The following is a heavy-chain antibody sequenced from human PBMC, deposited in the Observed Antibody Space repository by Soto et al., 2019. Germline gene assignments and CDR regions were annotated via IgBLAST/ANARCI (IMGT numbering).Heavy chain of an antibody. D-gene: IGHD5-12*01. CDR2: IIPIFGTA. J-gene: IGHJ6*02. Sequence: SVKVSCKASGGTFSSYAISWVRQAPGQGLEWMGGIIPIFGTANYAQKFQGRVTITADESTSTAYMELSSLRSEDTAVYYCARELVATISDYYYGMDVWGQGTTVTVSS. CDR3: ARELVATISDYYYGMDV. CDR1: GGTFSSYA. V-gene: IGHV1-69*13.